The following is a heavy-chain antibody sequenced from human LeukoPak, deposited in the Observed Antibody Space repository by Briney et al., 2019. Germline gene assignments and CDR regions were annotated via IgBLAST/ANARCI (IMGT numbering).Heavy chain of an antibody. J-gene: IGHJ4*02. CDR2: ISYDGSNK. CDR1: GFTFSSYA. D-gene: IGHD7-27*01. V-gene: IGHV3-30*03. CDR3: ARDSLLGN. Sequence: PGGSLRLSCAASGFTFSSYAMSWVRQAPGKGLEWVAVISYDGSNKYYADSVKGRFTISRDNSKNTLYLQMNSLRSEDTAVYYCARDSLLGNWGQGTLVTVSS.